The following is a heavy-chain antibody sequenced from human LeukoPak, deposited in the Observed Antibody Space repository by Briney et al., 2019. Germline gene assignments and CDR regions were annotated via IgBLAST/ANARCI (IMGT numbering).Heavy chain of an antibody. CDR3: AKGVAAGGSYYYYYGMDV. CDR2: ISGSGGIT. Sequence: GGSLRLSCAASGFTFSSYAMSWVRQAPGKGLEWVSSISGSGGITYYADSVKGRFTFSRDNSRNTLYLQMNSLRAEDTAVYYCAKGVAAGGSYYYYYGMDVWGQGTTVTVSS. J-gene: IGHJ6*02. V-gene: IGHV3-23*01. CDR1: GFTFSSYA. D-gene: IGHD1-26*01.